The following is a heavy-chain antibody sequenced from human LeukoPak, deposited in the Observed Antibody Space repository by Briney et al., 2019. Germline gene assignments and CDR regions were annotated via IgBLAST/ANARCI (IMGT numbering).Heavy chain of an antibody. CDR1: GYTLTELS. Sequence: ASVKVSCKVSGYTLTELSMHWVRQAPGRGLEWMGGFDPEDGETIYAQKFQGRVTMTEDTSTDTAYMELSSLRSEDTAVYYCATGTYYYGSARFDPWGQGTLVTVSS. CDR2: FDPEDGET. V-gene: IGHV1-24*01. J-gene: IGHJ5*02. CDR3: ATGTYYYGSARFDP. D-gene: IGHD3-10*01.